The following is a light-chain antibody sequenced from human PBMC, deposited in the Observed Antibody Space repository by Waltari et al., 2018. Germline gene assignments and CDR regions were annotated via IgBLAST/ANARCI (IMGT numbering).Light chain of an antibody. Sequence: DIQMTQSPSSLSASVGQRVTITCRASQSISSYVNWYQQKPGKAPNLLIYAASSLQSGFPSRFSGSGSGTDFTLTISSLQPEDFATYYCQQSYSTPYTFGQGTKLEIK. CDR2: AAS. CDR1: QSISSY. V-gene: IGKV1-39*01. CDR3: QQSYSTPYT. J-gene: IGKJ2*01.